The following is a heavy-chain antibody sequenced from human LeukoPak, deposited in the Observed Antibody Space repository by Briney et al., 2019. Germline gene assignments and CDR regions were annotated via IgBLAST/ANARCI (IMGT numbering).Heavy chain of an antibody. V-gene: IGHV3-30-3*01. CDR1: GFTFSSYA. Sequence: GGSLRLSCAASGFTFSSYAMHWVRPAPGKGLEWVADISYDGSNKYYADSVKGRFTISRDNSKNTLYLQMNSLRAEDTAVYYCAREYYDSSGRLPVDAFDIWGQGAMVTVSS. CDR3: AREYYDSSGRLPVDAFDI. D-gene: IGHD3-22*01. J-gene: IGHJ3*02. CDR2: ISYDGSNK.